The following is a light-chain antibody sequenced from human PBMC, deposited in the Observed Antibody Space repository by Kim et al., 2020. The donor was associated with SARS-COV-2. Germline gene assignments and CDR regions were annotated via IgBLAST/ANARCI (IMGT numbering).Light chain of an antibody. CDR3: QQSYSLPLT. CDR1: QPISTW. CDR2: AAS. Sequence: DIQMTQSPSSVSASVGDRVTITCRASQPISTWLAWYQQKPGKAPKLLIYAASDLQSVVPSRFSGSGSGTEFTLTINRLQPEDVATYSCQQSYSLPLTFGPGTKVDIK. J-gene: IGKJ3*01. V-gene: IGKV1-12*01.